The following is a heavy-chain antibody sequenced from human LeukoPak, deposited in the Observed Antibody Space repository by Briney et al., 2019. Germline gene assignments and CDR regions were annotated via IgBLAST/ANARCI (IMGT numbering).Heavy chain of an antibody. J-gene: IGHJ4*02. Sequence: SGGSLRLSCAASGFTFSNAWMSWVRQAPGKGLEWVGRIKSKTDGGTTDYAAPVKGRFTISRDDSKNTLYLQMNSLETEDTAVYYCTTNDVLLWFGELFCFDYWGQGTLVTVSS. CDR2: IKSKTDGGTT. CDR3: TTNDVLLWFGELFCFDY. D-gene: IGHD3-10*01. V-gene: IGHV3-15*01. CDR1: GFTFSNAW.